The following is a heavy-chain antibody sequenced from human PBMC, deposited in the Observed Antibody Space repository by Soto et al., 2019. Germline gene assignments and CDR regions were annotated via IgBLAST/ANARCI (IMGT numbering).Heavy chain of an antibody. CDR2: INHSGST. Sequence: SETLSLTCAVYGGSFSGYYWSWIRQPPGKGLEWIGEINHSGSTNYNPSLKSRVTISVDTSKNQFSLKLSSVTAADTAVYYCAKNYGYSGYDGWGQGTLVTVS. J-gene: IGHJ4*02. CDR1: GGSFSGYY. V-gene: IGHV4-34*01. D-gene: IGHD5-12*01. CDR3: AKNYGYSGYDG.